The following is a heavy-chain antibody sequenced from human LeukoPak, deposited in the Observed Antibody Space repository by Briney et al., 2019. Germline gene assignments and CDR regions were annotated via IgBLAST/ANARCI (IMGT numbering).Heavy chain of an antibody. Sequence: SGPTLVNPTQTLTLTCTFSGFSLDTTAVGVGWIRQPPGEALEWLALIYWNDDKRYSPSLKNRLTITKDTSKNQVVLTMTNMDPVDTATYYCAYLWYGGGYFDYWGQGTLVTVSS. V-gene: IGHV2-5*01. J-gene: IGHJ4*02. CDR2: IYWNDDK. D-gene: IGHD3-10*01. CDR3: AYLWYGGGYFDY. CDR1: GFSLDTTAVG.